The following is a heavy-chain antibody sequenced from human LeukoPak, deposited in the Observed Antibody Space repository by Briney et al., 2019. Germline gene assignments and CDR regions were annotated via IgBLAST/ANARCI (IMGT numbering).Heavy chain of an antibody. Sequence: SETLSLTCAVYGGSFSGYYWTWIRQPPGKGLEWIGEINHSGSTNYNTSLKSRVTISVDTSKNQFSLKLTSVTAADTAVYYCARVRGSSWNADYYYHYMDVWGKGTTVTISS. V-gene: IGHV4-34*01. J-gene: IGHJ6*03. CDR3: ARVRGSSWNADYYYHYMDV. D-gene: IGHD6-13*01. CDR1: GGSFSGYY. CDR2: INHSGST.